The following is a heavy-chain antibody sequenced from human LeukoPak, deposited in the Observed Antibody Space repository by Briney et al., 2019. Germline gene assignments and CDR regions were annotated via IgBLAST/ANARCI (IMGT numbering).Heavy chain of an antibody. CDR1: GGTFSSYA. D-gene: IGHD6-13*01. CDR3: AREGNSSSWLSYY. Sequence: GASVKVSCKASGGTFSSYAISWVRQAPGQGLEWMGGIIPIFGTANYAQKFQGRVTITADKSTSTAYMELSSLRSEDTAVYYCAREGNSSSWLSYYWGQGTLVTVSS. J-gene: IGHJ4*02. CDR2: IIPIFGTA. V-gene: IGHV1-69*06.